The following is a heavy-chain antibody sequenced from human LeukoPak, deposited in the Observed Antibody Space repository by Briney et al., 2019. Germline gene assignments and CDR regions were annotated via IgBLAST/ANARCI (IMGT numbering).Heavy chain of an antibody. V-gene: IGHV3-23*01. Sequence: GGSLRLSCAASGFTFNNYAMNWVRQAPGKGLEWVSIIGGSGVTTYYADSVKGRFTISRDNSKNTLYLRMNSLRAEDTAVYYCSRPPGEWLSEVRGVIGGWGQGTLVTVSS. J-gene: IGHJ4*02. CDR1: GFTFNNYA. CDR3: SRPPGEWLSEVRGVIGG. D-gene: IGHD3-10*01. CDR2: IGGSGVTT.